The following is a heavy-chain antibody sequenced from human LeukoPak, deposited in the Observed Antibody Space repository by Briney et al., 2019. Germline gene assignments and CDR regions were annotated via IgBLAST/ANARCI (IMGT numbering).Heavy chain of an antibody. J-gene: IGHJ4*02. D-gene: IGHD3-10*01. CDR2: ISYDGSNK. Sequence: GRSLRLSCAASGFTFSSYGMHWVRQAPGKGLEWVAVISYDGSNKYYADSVKGRFTISRDNSKNTLYLQMNSLRAEDTAVYYCAKDYYGSGSYYPDYWGQGTLVTVPS. CDR3: AKDYYGSGSYYPDY. CDR1: GFTFSSYG. V-gene: IGHV3-30*18.